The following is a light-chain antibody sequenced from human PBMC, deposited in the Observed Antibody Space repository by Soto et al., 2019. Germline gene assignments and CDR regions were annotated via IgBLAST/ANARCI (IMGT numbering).Light chain of an antibody. V-gene: IGLV1-40*01. CDR1: SSNIGAGYD. CDR3: QSYDSSLSGYV. J-gene: IGLJ1*01. Sequence: QSVVTQPPSVSGAPGQRVTISCTGSSSNIGAGYDVHWYQQLPGRAPKLLIYGNSNRPSGVPDRFSGSKSGTSASLAITGLQAEDEADYYCQSYDSSLSGYVFGTGTKVTIL. CDR2: GNS.